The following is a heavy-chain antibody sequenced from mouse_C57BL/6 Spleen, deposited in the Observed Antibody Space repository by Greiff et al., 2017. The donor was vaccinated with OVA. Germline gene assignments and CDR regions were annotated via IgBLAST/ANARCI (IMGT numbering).Heavy chain of an antibody. Sequence: VQLQQPGAELVRPGSSVKLSCKASGYTFTSYWMHWVKQRPIQGLEWIGNIDPSDSETHYNQKFKDKATLTVDKSSSTAYMQLSSLTAEDSAVYYGARDWNPYPFAYWGQGTLVTVSA. CDR3: ARDWNPYPFAY. CDR1: GYTFTSYW. CDR2: IDPSDSET. V-gene: IGHV1-52*01. D-gene: IGHD4-1*01. J-gene: IGHJ3*01.